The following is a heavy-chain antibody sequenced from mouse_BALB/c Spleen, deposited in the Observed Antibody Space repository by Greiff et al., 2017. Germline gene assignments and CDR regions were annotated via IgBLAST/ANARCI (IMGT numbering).Heavy chain of an antibody. CDR3: ARSGLRPGDY. CDR1: GFTFSSFG. CDR2: ISSGSSTI. J-gene: IGHJ2*01. Sequence: EVKLVESGGGLVQPGGSRKLSCAASGFTFSSFGMHWVRQAPEKGLEWVAYISSGSSTIYYADTVKGRFTISRDNPKNTLFLQMTSLRSEDTAMYYCARSGLRPGDYWGQGTTLTVSS. V-gene: IGHV5-17*02. D-gene: IGHD1-2*01.